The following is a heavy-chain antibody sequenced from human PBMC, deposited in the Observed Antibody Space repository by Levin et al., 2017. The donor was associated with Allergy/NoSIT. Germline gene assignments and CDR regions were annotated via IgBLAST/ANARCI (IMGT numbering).Heavy chain of an antibody. J-gene: IGHJ5*02. CDR2: INHSGST. Sequence: SETLSLTCAVYGGSFSGYYWSWIRQPPGKGLEWIGEINHSGSTNYNPSLKSRVTISVDTSKNQFSLKLSSVTAADTAVYYCARGGSDIVVVPAAMRGNWFDPWGQGTLVTVSS. D-gene: IGHD2-2*01. CDR1: GGSFSGYY. CDR3: ARGGSDIVVVPAAMRGNWFDP. V-gene: IGHV4-34*01.